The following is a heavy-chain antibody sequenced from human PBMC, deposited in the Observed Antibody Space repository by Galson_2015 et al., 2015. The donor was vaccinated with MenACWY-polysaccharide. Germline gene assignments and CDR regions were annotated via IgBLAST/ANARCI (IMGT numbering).Heavy chain of an antibody. J-gene: IGHJ3*02. D-gene: IGHD6-13*01. V-gene: IGHV1-18*01. CDR2: ISAYNGDT. Sequence: SVKVSCKASGYRFTNYGLSWVRQAPGQGLEWMGWISAYNGDTNYAQILQGRVTMTTDTSTSTAYMELRSLRSDDTAVYYCARGHSNSWYGGAYDTSGHVTKVT. CDR3: ARGHSNSWYGGAYDT. CDR1: GYRFTNYG.